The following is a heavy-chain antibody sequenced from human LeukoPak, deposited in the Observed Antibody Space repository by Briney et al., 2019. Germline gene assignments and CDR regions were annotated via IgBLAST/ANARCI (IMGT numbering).Heavy chain of an antibody. CDR1: GGSINNYY. V-gene: IGHV4-59*01. J-gene: IGHJ5*02. CDR2: IYYSGST. D-gene: IGHD3-16*01. Sequence: PSETLSLTCTVSGGSINNYYWSWIRQPPGKGLEWIAYIYYSGSTSYNPSPKSRVTISVDTSKNQLYLNLSSVTAADTAVYYCATGGRRWFDPWGQGTLVTVSS. CDR3: ATGGRRWFDP.